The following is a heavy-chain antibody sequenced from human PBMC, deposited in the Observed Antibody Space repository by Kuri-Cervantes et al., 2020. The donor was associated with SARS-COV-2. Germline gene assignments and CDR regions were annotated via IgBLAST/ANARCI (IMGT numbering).Heavy chain of an antibody. J-gene: IGHJ4*02. D-gene: IGHD2-21*01. CDR3: ARARVGVFDF. CDR1: GFTFNTCA. V-gene: IGHV3-30*04. CDR2: ISSDGSNK. Sequence: GGSLRPSCAASGFTFNTCAMHWVRQAPGKGLEWVAMISSDGSNKNYAASVKSRFTISRDNSKNTLYLQINSLRTEDTAVFYCARARVGVFDFWGQGALVTVSS.